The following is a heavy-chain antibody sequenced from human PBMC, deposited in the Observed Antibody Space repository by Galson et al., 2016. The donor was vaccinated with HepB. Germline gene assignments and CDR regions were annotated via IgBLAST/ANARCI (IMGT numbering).Heavy chain of an antibody. Sequence: SLRLSCAASGFTFDDYGLSWVRQAPGKGLEWVSGINCNGGSTGYADSVKGRFTISRDNAKNSLYLQMNSLRAEDTALYYCARGMSLDNGVSADYCGQGTRVTVSA. CDR1: GFTFDDYG. CDR3: ARGMSLDNGVSADY. V-gene: IGHV3-20*04. D-gene: IGHD4-17*01. J-gene: IGHJ4*02. CDR2: INCNGGST.